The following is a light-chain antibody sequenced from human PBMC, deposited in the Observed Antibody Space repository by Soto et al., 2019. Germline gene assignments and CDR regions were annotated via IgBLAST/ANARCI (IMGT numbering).Light chain of an antibody. CDR3: QVWDSSSDLVV. CDR2: YDS. V-gene: IGLV3-21*04. Sequence: SSELTQPPSVSVAPGKTARITCGGNNIGSKSVYWYQQKPGQAPVLVIYYDSDRPSGIPERFSGSNSGNTATLTISRVEAGDEADYYCQVWDSSSDLVVFGGGTKVTVL. J-gene: IGLJ2*01. CDR1: NIGSKS.